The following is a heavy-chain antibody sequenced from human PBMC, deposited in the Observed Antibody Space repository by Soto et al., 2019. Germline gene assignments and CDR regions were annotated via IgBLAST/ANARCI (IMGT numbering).Heavy chain of an antibody. Sequence: EVQLLESGGGLVQPGGSLRLSCAASGFTFSNYAMAWVRQAPGKGLEWVSSISGSGLSSYYEDSVKGRFTIARDNTKTQRSLKMNSLRAEDAAVYYSAKRGGQWLRWFDPWGQGSLVTVSS. J-gene: IGHJ5*02. CDR1: GFTFSNYA. CDR3: AKRGGQWLRWFDP. D-gene: IGHD6-19*01. V-gene: IGHV3-23*01. CDR2: ISGSGLSS.